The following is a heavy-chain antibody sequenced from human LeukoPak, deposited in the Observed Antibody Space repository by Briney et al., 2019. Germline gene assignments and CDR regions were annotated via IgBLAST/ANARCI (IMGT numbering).Heavy chain of an antibody. D-gene: IGHD3-3*01. CDR2: ISAYNDNT. CDR1: GYTFTSYG. V-gene: IGHV1-18*01. CDR3: ARVDYDFWSGYFDN. Sequence: ASVKVSCKASGYTFTSYGISWVRQAPGQGLEWMGWISAYNDNTNYAQKLQGRVTMTTDTSTSTAYMELRSLRSDDTAVYYCARVDYDFWSGYFDNWGQGTLVTVSS. J-gene: IGHJ4*02.